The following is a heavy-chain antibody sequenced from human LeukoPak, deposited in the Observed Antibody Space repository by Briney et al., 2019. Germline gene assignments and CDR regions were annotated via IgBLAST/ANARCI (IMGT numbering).Heavy chain of an antibody. V-gene: IGHV4-34*01. D-gene: IGHD2-2*01. CDR3: AKGEEFQFSIVVVPAARPRVFDY. CDR2: INHSGST. CDR1: GGSFSGYY. Sequence: SETLSLTCAVYGGSFSGYYWSWIRQPPGKGLEWIGEINHSGSTNYNPSLKSRVTISVDTSKNQFSLKLSSVTAADTAVYYCAKGEEFQFSIVVVPAARPRVFDYWGQVTLVTVSS. J-gene: IGHJ4*02.